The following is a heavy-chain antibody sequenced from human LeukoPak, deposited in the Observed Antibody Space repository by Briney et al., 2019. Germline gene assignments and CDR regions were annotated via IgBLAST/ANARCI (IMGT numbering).Heavy chain of an antibody. CDR3: ATDGDSSGYYNAFDI. V-gene: IGHV1-24*01. CDR2: FDPEDGET. D-gene: IGHD3-22*01. J-gene: IGHJ3*02. CDR1: GYTLTELS. Sequence: GASVKVSRKVSGYTLTELSMHWVRQAPGKGLEWMGGFDPEDGETIYAQKFQGRVTMTEDTSTDTAYMELSSLRSEDTAVYYCATDGDSSGYYNAFDIWGQGTMVTVSS.